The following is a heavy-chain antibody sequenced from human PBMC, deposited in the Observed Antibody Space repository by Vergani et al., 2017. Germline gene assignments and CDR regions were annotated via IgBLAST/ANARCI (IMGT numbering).Heavy chain of an antibody. J-gene: IGHJ4*02. Sequence: QVHLVESGGGVVQPGRSLRLSCVVSGFTSSYYGMHWVRQAPGKGLEWVAVISYDGTQKYYADSVKGRFTISRDNSKNTLYLQMNSLRAEDTAVYYCAKDPPAAAGTNRYFDYWGQGTLVTVSS. CDR1: GFTSSYYG. D-gene: IGHD6-13*01. V-gene: IGHV3-30*18. CDR3: AKDPPAAAGTNRYFDY. CDR2: ISYDGTQK.